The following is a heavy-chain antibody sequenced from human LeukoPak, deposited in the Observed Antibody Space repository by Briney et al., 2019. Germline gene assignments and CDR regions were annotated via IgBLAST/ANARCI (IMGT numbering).Heavy chain of an antibody. J-gene: IGHJ4*02. CDR1: GFTFSSYW. Sequence: GGSLRLSCVASGFTFSSYWRSWVRQAPGKGLEWVANIKRDGSEKYYVDSVKGRFTISRYNDKNSLYLQMNRLRAEDTAVYYCARDCSSGWYPNYYFDYWGQGTLVTVSS. CDR3: ARDCSSGWYPNYYFDY. CDR2: IKRDGSEK. D-gene: IGHD6-19*01. V-gene: IGHV3-7*01.